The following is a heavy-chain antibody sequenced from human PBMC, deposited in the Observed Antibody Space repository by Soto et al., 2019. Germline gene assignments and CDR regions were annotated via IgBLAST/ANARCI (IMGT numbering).Heavy chain of an antibody. CDR3: ARDYHATFDY. J-gene: IGHJ4*02. CDR1: GFIFSSYG. D-gene: IGHD1-26*01. V-gene: IGHV3-33*01. CDR2: IWYDGSNK. Sequence: QVQVVESGGGVVQPGRSLRLSCAASGFIFSSYGMHWVRQAPGKGLEWVAVIWYDGSNKDYADSVKGRFTISRDNSKNMLYLQMNSLRAEDTALYYCARDYHATFDYWGQGTLVTVSS.